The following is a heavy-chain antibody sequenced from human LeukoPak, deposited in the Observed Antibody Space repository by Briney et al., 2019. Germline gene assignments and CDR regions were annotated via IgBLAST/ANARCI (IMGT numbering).Heavy chain of an antibody. CDR2: IYTSGST. CDR1: GGSISSYY. CDR3: ARGVLTTAVDYFDY. V-gene: IGHV4-4*07. J-gene: IGHJ4*02. Sequence: SETLSLTCTVSGGSISSYYWSWIRQPAGQGQEWIGRIYTSGSTNYNPSLKSRVTMSVDTSKNQLSLKLNSVTAADTAVYYCARGVLTTAVDYFDYWGQGTLVTVSS. D-gene: IGHD3-22*01.